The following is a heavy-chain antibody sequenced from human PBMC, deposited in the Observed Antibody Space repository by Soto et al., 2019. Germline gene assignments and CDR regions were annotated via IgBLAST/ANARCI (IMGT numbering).Heavy chain of an antibody. J-gene: IGHJ4*02. CDR1: GGSISSYY. D-gene: IGHD4-17*01. CDR2: VYYSGST. Sequence: QVQLQESGPGLVKPSETLSLTCTVSGGSISSYYWSWIRQPPGKGLEWIGYVYYSGSTNYNPSLKSRVTTSVDTSKNQLSLKLSSVTAADTAVYYCARRYGYYFDYWGQGTLVTVSS. V-gene: IGHV4-59*08. CDR3: ARRYGYYFDY.